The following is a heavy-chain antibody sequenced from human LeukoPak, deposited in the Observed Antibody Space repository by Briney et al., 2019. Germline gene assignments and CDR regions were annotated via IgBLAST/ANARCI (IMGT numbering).Heavy chain of an antibody. CDR3: ARVQYDFWSGYPLGWFDP. V-gene: IGHV4-61*02. CDR2: IYTSGST. J-gene: IGHJ5*02. Sequence: NPSQTLSLTCTVSGGSISSGSYYWRWIRQPAGKGLEWIGRIYTSGSTNYNPSLKSRVTISVDTSKNPFSLKLSSVTAADTAVYYCARVQYDFWSGYPLGWFDPWGQGTLVTVSS. CDR1: GGSISSGSYY. D-gene: IGHD3-3*01.